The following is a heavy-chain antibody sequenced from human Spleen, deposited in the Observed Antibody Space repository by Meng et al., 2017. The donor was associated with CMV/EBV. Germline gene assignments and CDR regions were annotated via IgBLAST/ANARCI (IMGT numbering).Heavy chain of an antibody. CDR3: LRGYRYGSGGMDV. J-gene: IGHJ6*02. D-gene: IGHD5-18*01. CDR1: GYSFTDYF. V-gene: IGHV1-2*02. CDR2: INPNSGDT. Sequence: ASVKVSCKASGYSFTDYFMDWVRQAPGQGLEWMGWINPNSGDTKYAQRFQGRVTMTRDTSISTAYMELSRLRSDDTAVYYCLRGYRYGSGGMDVWGQGTTVTVSS.